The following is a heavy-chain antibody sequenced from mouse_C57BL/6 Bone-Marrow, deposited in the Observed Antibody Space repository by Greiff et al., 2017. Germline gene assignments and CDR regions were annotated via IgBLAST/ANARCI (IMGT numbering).Heavy chain of an antibody. V-gene: IGHV1-64*01. J-gene: IGHJ4*01. D-gene: IGHD2-4*01. Sequence: QVQLQQPGAELVKPGASVKLSCKASGYTFTNYWMHWVKQRPGQGLEWIGMMHPNGGSPDYNEKFKSEATLSVDKSSRTAYMELSSLTSEDSAVYYCARAFNYADYAMDYWGQGTSATVSS. CDR1: GYTFTNYW. CDR3: ARAFNYADYAMDY. CDR2: MHPNGGSP.